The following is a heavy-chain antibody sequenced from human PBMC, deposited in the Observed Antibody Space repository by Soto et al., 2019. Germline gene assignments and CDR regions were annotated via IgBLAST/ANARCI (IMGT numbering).Heavy chain of an antibody. V-gene: IGHV1-18*01. D-gene: IGHD3-3*01. J-gene: IGHJ6*02. CDR3: ARVDFDTIFGVVISGYPYYYGMDV. CDR2: ISAYNGNT. CDR1: GYTFTSYG. Sequence: QVQLVQFGAEVKKPGASVKVSCKASGYTFTSYGISWVRQAPGQGLEWMGWISAYNGNTNYAQKLQGRVTMTTDTSTSTAYMELRSLRSDDTAVYYCARVDFDTIFGVVISGYPYYYGMDVWGQGTTVTVSS.